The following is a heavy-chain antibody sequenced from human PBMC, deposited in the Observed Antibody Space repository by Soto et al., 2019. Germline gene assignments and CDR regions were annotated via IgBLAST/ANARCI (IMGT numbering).Heavy chain of an antibody. CDR3: ATRPVNWNDRANWFDP. Sequence: SETLSLTCTVSGGSISSSSYYWGWIRQPPGKGLEWIGSIYYSGSTYYNPSLKSRVTISVDTSKNQFSLKLSSVTAADTAVYYCATRPVNWNDRANWFDPWGQGTLVTVSS. V-gene: IGHV4-39*01. CDR2: IYYSGST. J-gene: IGHJ5*02. D-gene: IGHD1-20*01. CDR1: GGSISSSSYY.